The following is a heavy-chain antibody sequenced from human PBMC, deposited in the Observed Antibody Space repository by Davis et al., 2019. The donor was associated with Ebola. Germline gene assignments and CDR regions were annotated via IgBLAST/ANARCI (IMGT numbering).Heavy chain of an antibody. CDR1: GFTFSSYA. J-gene: IGHJ4*02. V-gene: IGHV3-7*01. CDR3: ARGPGYCSSTSCYAGDY. CDR2: IKQDGSEK. Sequence: GGSLRLSCAASGFTFSSYAMHWVRQAPGKGLEWVANIKQDGSEKYYVDSVKGRFTISRDNAKNSLYLQMNSLRAEDTAVYYCARGPGYCSSTSCYAGDYWGQGTLVTVSS. D-gene: IGHD2-2*01.